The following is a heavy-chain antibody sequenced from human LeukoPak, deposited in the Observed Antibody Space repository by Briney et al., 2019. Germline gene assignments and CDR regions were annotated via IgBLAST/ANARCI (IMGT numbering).Heavy chain of an antibody. D-gene: IGHD3-22*01. Sequence: PSETLSLTCAVYGGSFSGYYWSWIRQPPGKGLEWIGEINHSGSTNYNPSLKSRVTISVDTSKNQFSLKLSSVTAADTAVYYCARVQKGGYSNWFDPWGQGTLVTVSS. CDR2: INHSGST. V-gene: IGHV4-34*01. CDR3: ARVQKGGYSNWFDP. J-gene: IGHJ5*02. CDR1: GGSFSGYY.